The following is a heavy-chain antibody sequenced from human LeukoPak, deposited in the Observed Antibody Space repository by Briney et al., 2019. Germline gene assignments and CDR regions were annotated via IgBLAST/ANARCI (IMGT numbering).Heavy chain of an antibody. J-gene: IGHJ3*02. D-gene: IGHD3-10*01. V-gene: IGHV3-30-3*01. CDR1: GCTFSSYA. CDR3: ARGIEVRPMGAFDI. CDR2: ISYDGSNK. Sequence: PGGSLRLSCAVSGCTFSSYAMHWVRQAPGKGLEWVSVISYDGSNKYYADSVKGRFTISRDNSKNTLYPQMNSLRAEDKAVNYCARGIEVRPMGAFDIWGQGTMVTVSS.